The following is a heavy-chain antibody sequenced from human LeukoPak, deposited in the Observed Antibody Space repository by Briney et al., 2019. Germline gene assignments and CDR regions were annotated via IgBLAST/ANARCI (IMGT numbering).Heavy chain of an antibody. J-gene: IGHJ5*02. Sequence: ASVKVSYNASGYTFTDYFIHWVRQASGQGLEWMGWINPNSGDTRYAQKFQGRVTMTRDTSITTAYMELSSLRSDDTAVYYCAIDGFMGYHYHDWLDPWGQGTLVTVSS. D-gene: IGHD5-12*01. V-gene: IGHV1-2*02. CDR3: AIDGFMGYHYHDWLDP. CDR2: INPNSGDT. CDR1: GYTFTDYF.